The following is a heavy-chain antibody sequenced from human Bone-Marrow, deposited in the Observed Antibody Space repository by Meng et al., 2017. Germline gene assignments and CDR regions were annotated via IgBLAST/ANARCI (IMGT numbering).Heavy chain of an antibody. CDR1: GFTFSRYG. CDR3: ARDKGDGYNQIDY. D-gene: IGHD5-24*01. V-gene: IGHV3-30-3*01. Sequence: QVKMVESGGGVVQPGRFLRLSCAASGFTFSRYGMHWVRQAPGKGLECVAVISHDGGETYYADSVKGRFTISRDNSKNTLYLQMNSLRTEDTAVYYCARDKGDGYNQIDYWGQGTLVTVSS. CDR2: ISHDGGET. J-gene: IGHJ4*02.